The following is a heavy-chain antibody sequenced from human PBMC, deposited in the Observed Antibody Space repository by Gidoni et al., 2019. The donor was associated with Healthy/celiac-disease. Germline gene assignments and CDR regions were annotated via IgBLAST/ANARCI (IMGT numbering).Heavy chain of an antibody. D-gene: IGHD5-18*01. Sequence: EVQLVQSGAEVKKPGESRKISCKGSGYSFTSYWIGWVRQMPGKGLEWMGIIYPGDSDTRYSPSFQGQVTISADKSISTAYLQWSSLKASDTAMYYCARHFNRPYSYAPSYYYGMDVWGQGTTVTVSS. CDR3: ARHFNRPYSYAPSYYYGMDV. CDR2: IYPGDSDT. CDR1: GYSFTSYW. J-gene: IGHJ6*02. V-gene: IGHV5-51*01.